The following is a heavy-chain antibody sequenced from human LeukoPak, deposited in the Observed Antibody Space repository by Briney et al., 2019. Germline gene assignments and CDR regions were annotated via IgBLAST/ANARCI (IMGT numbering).Heavy chain of an antibody. J-gene: IGHJ4*02. CDR2: INPSGGST. CDR1: GYTFTSYY. V-gene: IGHV1-46*01. Sequence: ASVKVSCKASGYTFTSYYMHWVRQAPGQGLEWMGIINPSGGSTSYAQKFQGRVTMTRDTPTSTVYMELSSLRSEDTAVYYCARETTVAGKIDYWGQGTLVTVSS. D-gene: IGHD6-19*01. CDR3: ARETTVAGKIDY.